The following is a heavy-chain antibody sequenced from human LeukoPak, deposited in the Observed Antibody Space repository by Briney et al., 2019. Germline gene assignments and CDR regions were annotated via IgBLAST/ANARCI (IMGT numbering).Heavy chain of an antibody. V-gene: IGHV3-66*03. CDR3: ARDRAALQDWVEFDP. CDR2: IRDSGEA. Sequence: GGSLRLSCAVSGFRVSDYYISWVRQAPGKGLEWVGLIRDSGEAFYADFVRGRFAISRDESENTLYLQMNSLRVEDTAVYFCARDRAALQDWVEFDPWGQGTPVIVSS. CDR1: GFRVSDYY. J-gene: IGHJ5*02. D-gene: IGHD3/OR15-3a*01.